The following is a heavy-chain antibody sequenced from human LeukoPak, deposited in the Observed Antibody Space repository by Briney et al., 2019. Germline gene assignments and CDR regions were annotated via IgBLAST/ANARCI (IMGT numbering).Heavy chain of an antibody. Sequence: PGGSLRLSCAAPGFTFTSHLIHWVRQPPGKGLVWVSRVSGDGRTTNYADSVKGRFTISRDNAKNTVYLQMDSLRVEDTAVYYCVRTTNGPEHWGQGTLVTVSS. CDR2: VSGDGRTT. D-gene: IGHD2-8*01. CDR1: GFTFTSHL. CDR3: VRTTNGPEH. J-gene: IGHJ1*01. V-gene: IGHV3-74*01.